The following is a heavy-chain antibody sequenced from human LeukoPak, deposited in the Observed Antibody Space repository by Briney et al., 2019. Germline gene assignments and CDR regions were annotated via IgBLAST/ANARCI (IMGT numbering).Heavy chain of an antibody. CDR2: IIPILGIA. Sequence: SVKVSCKASGGTFSSYAISWVRQAPGQGPEWMGRIIPILGIANYAQKFQGRVTITADKSTSTAYMELSSLRSEDTAVYYCARQYYYGSVSYFAHWGQGTLVTVSS. V-gene: IGHV1-69*04. CDR3: ARQYYYGSVSYFAH. D-gene: IGHD3-10*01. CDR1: GGTFSSYA. J-gene: IGHJ4*02.